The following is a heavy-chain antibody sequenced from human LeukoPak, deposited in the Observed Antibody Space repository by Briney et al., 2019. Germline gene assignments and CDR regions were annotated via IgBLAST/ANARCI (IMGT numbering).Heavy chain of an antibody. CDR3: ARGAIAVAGHDYFDY. J-gene: IGHJ4*02. V-gene: IGHV1-2*02. CDR2: INPNSGGT. CDR1: GYTFTGYY. Sequence: ASVKVSCKASGYTFTGYYMHWVRQAPGHGLEWMGWINPNSGGTNYAQKFQGRVTMTRDTSISTAYMELSRLRSDDTAVYYCARGAIAVAGHDYFDYWGQGTLVTVSS. D-gene: IGHD6-19*01.